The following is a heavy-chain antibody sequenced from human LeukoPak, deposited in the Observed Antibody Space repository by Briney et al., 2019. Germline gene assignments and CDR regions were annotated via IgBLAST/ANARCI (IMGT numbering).Heavy chain of an antibody. CDR2: INPSGGST. V-gene: IGHV1-46*01. CDR3: ARDRTTYYYDSSGYSWYYYYYMDV. Sequence: ASVKVSCKASGYTFTSYYMHWVRQAPGQGLEWMGLINPSGGSTSYAQKFQGRVTMTRDMSTSTVYMELSSLRSEDTAVYYCARDRTTYYYDSSGYSWYYYYYMDVWGKGTTVTVSS. CDR1: GYTFTSYY. D-gene: IGHD3-22*01. J-gene: IGHJ6*03.